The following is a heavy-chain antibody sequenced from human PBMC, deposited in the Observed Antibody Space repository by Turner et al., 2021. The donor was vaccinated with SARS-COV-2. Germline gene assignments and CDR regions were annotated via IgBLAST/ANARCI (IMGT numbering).Heavy chain of an antibody. CDR3: ARDRGKSAGYCDY. CDR2: IYYSGST. CDR1: GGSISSSSYY. V-gene: IGHV4-39*02. J-gene: IGHJ4*02. D-gene: IGHD6-13*01. Sequence: QLQLQESGPGLVKPSETLSLTCTVAGGSISSSSYYWGWIRQPPGKGLEWIGSIYYSGSTYYNPSLKSRVTISVDTSKNQFSLKLSSVTAADTAVYYCARDRGKSAGYCDYWGQGTLVTVSS.